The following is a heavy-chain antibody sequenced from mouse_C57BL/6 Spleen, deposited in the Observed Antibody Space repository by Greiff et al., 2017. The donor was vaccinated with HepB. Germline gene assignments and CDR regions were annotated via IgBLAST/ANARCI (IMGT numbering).Heavy chain of an antibody. J-gene: IGHJ4*01. CDR3: ARGVYYYVSNYVGAYAMDY. Sequence: EVQLQQSGPELVKPGASVKIPCKASGYTFTDYNMDWVKQSHGKSLEWIGDINPNNGGTNYNQKFKGKATLTVDQSSSTAYMELRSLTSEDTAVYYCARGVYYYVSNYVGAYAMDYWGQGTSVTVSS. V-gene: IGHV1-18*01. CDR1: GYTFTDYN. CDR2: INPNNGGT. D-gene: IGHD1-1*01.